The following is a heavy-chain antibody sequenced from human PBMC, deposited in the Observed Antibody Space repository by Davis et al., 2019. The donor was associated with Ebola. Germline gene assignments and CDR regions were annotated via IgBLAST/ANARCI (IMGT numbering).Heavy chain of an antibody. CDR2: INPSGGST. V-gene: IGHV1-46*01. Sequence: ASVKVSCKASGYTFTSYYMHWVRQAPGQGLEWMGIINPSGGSTSYAQKFQGRVTMTRDTSTSTVYMELSSLRSEDTAVYYCARVLDYYDSSGYYYYYYGMDVWGQGTTVTVSS. CDR3: ARVLDYYDSSGYYYYYYGMDV. J-gene: IGHJ6*02. D-gene: IGHD3-22*01. CDR1: GYTFTSYY.